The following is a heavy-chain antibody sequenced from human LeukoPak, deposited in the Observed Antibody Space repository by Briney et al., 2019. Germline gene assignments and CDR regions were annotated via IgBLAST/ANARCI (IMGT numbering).Heavy chain of an antibody. Sequence: GWSLSLSCAASGFTFSSYGMHGVRQAPGKGLEGVAAIWFDGSNKYYADSVKGRFTISRDNSKNTLYLQMNSLRAEDTAVYYCARGHIVVVTAPNQDAFDIWGQGTMVTVSS. J-gene: IGHJ3*02. CDR1: GFTFSSYG. D-gene: IGHD2-21*02. CDR2: IWFDGSNK. CDR3: ARGHIVVVTAPNQDAFDI. V-gene: IGHV3-33*01.